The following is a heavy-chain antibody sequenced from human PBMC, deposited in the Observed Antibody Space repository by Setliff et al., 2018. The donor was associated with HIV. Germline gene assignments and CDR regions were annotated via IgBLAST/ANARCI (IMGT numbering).Heavy chain of an antibody. Sequence: SETLSLTCTVSGGSMSTHYWSWIRQTPGKGLEWIGHIYTTGSTQYNPSLRSRVTISIDTSKSHFSLRLKSVTAADTALYYCASGSPFDGFDMWGQGTMVTVSS. CDR1: GGSMSTHY. J-gene: IGHJ3*02. V-gene: IGHV4-59*11. CDR2: IYTTGST. D-gene: IGHD1-26*01. CDR3: ASGSPFDGFDM.